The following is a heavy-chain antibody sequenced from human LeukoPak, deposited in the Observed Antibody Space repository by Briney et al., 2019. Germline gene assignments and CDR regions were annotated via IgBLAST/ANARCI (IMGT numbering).Heavy chain of an antibody. CDR2: IWYDGSNK. CDR1: GFTLSSYG. J-gene: IGHJ6*02. CDR3: ARTGGLGYCSGGSCYPMGYYCGMDV. V-gene: IGHV3-33*01. Sequence: PGRSLRLSCAASGFTLSSYGMHWVGQAPGKGLEWVAVIWYDGSNKYYADSVKGRFTISRDNSKNTLYLQMNSLRAEDTAVYYCARTGGLGYCSGGSCYPMGYYCGMDVWGPGTTVTVSS. D-gene: IGHD2-15*01.